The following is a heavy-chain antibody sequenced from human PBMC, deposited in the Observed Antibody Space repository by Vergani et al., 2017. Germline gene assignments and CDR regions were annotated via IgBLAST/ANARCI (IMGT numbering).Heavy chain of an antibody. J-gene: IGHJ6*02. CDR1: GFTFSSYS. D-gene: IGHD2-2*01. CDR3: ARGDIVVVPAALYYYYGMDV. CDR2: ISSSSSYI. V-gene: IGHV3-21*01. Sequence: EVQLVESGGGLVKPGGSLRLSCAAFGFTFSSYSMNWVRQAPGKGLEWVSSISSSSSYIYYADSVKGRFTISRDNAKNSLYLQMNSLRAEDTAVYYCARGDIVVVPAALYYYYGMDVWGQGTTVTVSS.